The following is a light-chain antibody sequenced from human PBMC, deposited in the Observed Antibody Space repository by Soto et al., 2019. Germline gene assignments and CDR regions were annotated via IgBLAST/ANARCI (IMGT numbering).Light chain of an antibody. V-gene: IGKV1-27*01. Sequence: DTQMTQSPSSLSASVGDRVSITCRASQGSYNYLAWYQQKPGKVPKILIYAASSLVSGVPSRFSGSGSGTDFTLTISSLQPEDGATYYCQKCNSAPFTFGPGTKVDIK. CDR3: QKCNSAPFT. CDR1: QGSYNY. J-gene: IGKJ3*01. CDR2: AAS.